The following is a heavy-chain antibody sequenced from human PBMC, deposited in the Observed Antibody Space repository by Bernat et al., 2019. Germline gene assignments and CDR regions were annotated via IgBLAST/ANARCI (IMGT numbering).Heavy chain of an antibody. D-gene: IGHD2-2*01. CDR3: ARRGKYQLPYPYYYDYYMDV. J-gene: IGHJ6*03. Sequence: QVQLVQSGAEVKKPGASVKVSCKASGYTFTSYDINWVRQATGQGLEWIGWMNPNSGNTGYAQKFRGRVTMNRNTSISTAYMELSSLRSEDTAVYYCARRGKYQLPYPYYYDYYMDVWGKGTTVTVSS. CDR2: MNPNSGNT. V-gene: IGHV1-8*01. CDR1: GYTFTSYD.